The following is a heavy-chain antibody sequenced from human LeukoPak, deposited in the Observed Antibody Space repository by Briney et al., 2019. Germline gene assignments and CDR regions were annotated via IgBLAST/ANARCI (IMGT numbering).Heavy chain of an antibody. V-gene: IGHV3-30*04. D-gene: IGHD1-14*01. CDR3: ARVQGGGFRTADY. Sequence: GGSLRLSCAASGFAFTNYMMHWVRQAPGKGLEWVAVILEDGRIQHYADSVQGRFTISRDNSKNTLFLQMNSLRTEDTAVYFCARVQGGGFRTADYWGQGTLVTVSS. CDR2: ILEDGRIQ. CDR1: GFAFTNYM. J-gene: IGHJ4*02.